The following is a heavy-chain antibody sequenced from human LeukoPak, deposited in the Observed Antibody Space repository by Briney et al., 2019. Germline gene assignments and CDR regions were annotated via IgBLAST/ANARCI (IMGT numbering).Heavy chain of an antibody. Sequence: SGTLSLTCAVSGCSISSSNWWRWVRQPPGEGVEWIGEIYDSGSTNYNPSLKSRVTISVDKSKNQFSLKLSSVTAADTAVYYCARLLHSSGWPYFDCWGQGTLVTASS. CDR3: ARLLHSSGWPYFDC. CDR1: GCSISSSNW. V-gene: IGHV4-4*02. CDR2: IYDSGST. J-gene: IGHJ4*02. D-gene: IGHD6-19*01.